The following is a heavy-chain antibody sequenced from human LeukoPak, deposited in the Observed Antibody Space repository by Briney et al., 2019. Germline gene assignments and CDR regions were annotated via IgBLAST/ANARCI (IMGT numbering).Heavy chain of an antibody. D-gene: IGHD6-19*01. CDR3: ARGAAVAGTVPSDY. CDR1: GYTFTSYG. CDR2: TSAYNGNT. V-gene: IGHV1-18*01. Sequence: ASVKVSCKASGYTFTSYGISWVRQAPGQGLEWMGWTSAYNGNTNYAQKLQGRVTMTTDTSTSTAYMELRSLRSDDTAVYYCARGAAVAGTVPSDYWGQGTLVTVSS. J-gene: IGHJ4*02.